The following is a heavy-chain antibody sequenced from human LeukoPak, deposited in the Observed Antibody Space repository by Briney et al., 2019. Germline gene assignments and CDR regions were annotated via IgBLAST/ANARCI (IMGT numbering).Heavy chain of an antibody. D-gene: IGHD2-21*02. CDR3: ARMASDWDAFDI. CDR2: VHYSGST. J-gene: IGHJ3*02. V-gene: IGHV4-59*08. Sequence: SETLSLTCTVSGVSISNYHWSWIRQSPGKGLEYIGYVHYSGSTTYNPSLTTRLALSLDTSKNQFSLKLSSVTAADTAVYFCARMASDWDAFDIWGQGTVVTVSS. CDR1: GVSISNYH.